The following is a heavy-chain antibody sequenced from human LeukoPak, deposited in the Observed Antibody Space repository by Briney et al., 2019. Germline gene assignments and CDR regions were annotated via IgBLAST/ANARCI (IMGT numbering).Heavy chain of an antibody. CDR1: GYSFTNYW. D-gene: IGHD2-21*01. CDR2: IYPGYSDA. CDR3: ARRAYCGGDCYMDV. J-gene: IGHJ6*03. Sequence: GESLKISCQGFGYSFTNYWIGWVRQVPGKGLEWMGLIYPGYSDAKYSPSFQGQVTFSVDKSISTAYLQWSSLKASDTAMYYCARRAYCGGDCYMDVWGKGTTVTISS. V-gene: IGHV5-51*01.